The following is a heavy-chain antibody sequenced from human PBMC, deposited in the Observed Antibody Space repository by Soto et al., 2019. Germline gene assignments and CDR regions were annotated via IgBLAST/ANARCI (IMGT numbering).Heavy chain of an antibody. CDR1: GFTFSTYW. CDR3: ARRVAAATGPYYFDS. V-gene: IGHV3-74*01. CDR2: INSDGRST. D-gene: IGHD1-26*01. Sequence: GGSLRLSCAASGFTFSTYWMHWVRQDPGKGLVWVSRINSDGRSTSYADSVKGRFTISRDNAKNTLYLQMNGLRVEDTAVYYCARRVAAATGPYYFDSWSQGTLVTVSS. J-gene: IGHJ4*02.